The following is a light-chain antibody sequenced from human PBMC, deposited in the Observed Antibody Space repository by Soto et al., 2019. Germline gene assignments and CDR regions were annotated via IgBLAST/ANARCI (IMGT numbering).Light chain of an antibody. CDR3: QQYGSSPT. CDR2: GAS. V-gene: IGKV3-20*01. J-gene: IGKJ2*01. CDR1: QSVSSTL. Sequence: DIVLTQSPGTLSLSPGERATLSCRASQSVSSTLLAWYQHKPGQAPRLLIYGASSRATGIPDRFSGSGSGTDFTLSINTLEPEDFAVYFCQQYGSSPTFGQGTKLEIK.